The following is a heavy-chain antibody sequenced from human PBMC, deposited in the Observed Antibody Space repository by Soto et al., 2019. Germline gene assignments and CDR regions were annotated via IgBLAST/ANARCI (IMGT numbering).Heavy chain of an antibody. J-gene: IGHJ5*02. CDR2: INYSGST. V-gene: IGHV4-59*01. CDR1: GCSISSYY. CDR3: ARGGTYSRLIIGDWFDP. D-gene: IGHD3-16*01. Sequence: SETLSLTCTVSGCSISSYYWSWIRQPPGKTLEWIGYINYSGSTNYNPSLKSRVTISVDTSKNQFSLKLSSVTAADTAMYYCARGGTYSRLIIGDWFDPWGQGTLVTVSS.